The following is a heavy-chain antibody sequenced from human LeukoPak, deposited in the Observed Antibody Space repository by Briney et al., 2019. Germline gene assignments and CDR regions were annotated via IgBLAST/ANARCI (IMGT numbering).Heavy chain of an antibody. J-gene: IGHJ4*02. CDR3: ARYFGWELQGNFDY. D-gene: IGHD1-26*01. CDR1: GFTFDDYG. V-gene: IGHV3-20*04. CDR2: INWNGGST. Sequence: GGSLRLSCAASGFTFDDYGMSWVRQAPGKGLEWVSDINWNGGSTGYADSVKGRFTIPRDNAKNSLYLQMNSLRAEDTALYYCARYFGWELQGNFDYWGQGTLVTVSS.